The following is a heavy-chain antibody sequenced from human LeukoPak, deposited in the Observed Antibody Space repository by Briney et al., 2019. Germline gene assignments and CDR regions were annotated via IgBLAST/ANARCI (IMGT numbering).Heavy chain of an antibody. Sequence: ASVKVSCKASGYTFTGYYMHWVRQAPGQGLEWMGWINPNSGGTNYAQKFQGRVTMTRDTSISTAYMELSRLRSDDTAVYYCARVGPEVREIIFDYWGQGILVTVSS. D-gene: IGHD3-16*01. CDR1: GYTFTGYY. J-gene: IGHJ4*02. CDR3: ARVGPEVREIIFDY. CDR2: INPNSGGT. V-gene: IGHV1-2*02.